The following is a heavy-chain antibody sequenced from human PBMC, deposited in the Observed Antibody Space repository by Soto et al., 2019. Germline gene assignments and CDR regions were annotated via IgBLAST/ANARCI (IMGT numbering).Heavy chain of an antibody. J-gene: IGHJ5*02. CDR2: ISSSSSYI. CDR1: GVTFSSYS. D-gene: IGHD6-13*01. CDR3: ARVYSSSRTNWFDP. V-gene: IGHV3-21*01. Sequence: PAGSLGLSCAASGVTFSSYSMNWVRQAPGKGLEWVSSISSSSSYIYYADSVKGRFTISRDNANNSLYLQMNSLRDGDKAVYYCARVYSSSRTNWFDPWGQGTLVHGFS.